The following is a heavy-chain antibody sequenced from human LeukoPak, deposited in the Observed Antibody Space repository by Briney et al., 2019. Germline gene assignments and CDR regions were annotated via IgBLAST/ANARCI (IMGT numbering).Heavy chain of an antibody. CDR2: VYHSGST. CDR3: ASSNFSVGAFDI. CDR1: GYSIRTGYY. D-gene: IGHD1-1*01. J-gene: IGHJ3*02. V-gene: IGHV4-38-2*01. Sequence: KPSETLSPTCDVSGYSIRTGYYWGWVRQPPGKDLEWIGSVYHSGSTYYNPSLQSRVNILVDTSKNQFSLSLTSVTAADTAVYYCASSNFSVGAFDIWGQGTMVTVSS.